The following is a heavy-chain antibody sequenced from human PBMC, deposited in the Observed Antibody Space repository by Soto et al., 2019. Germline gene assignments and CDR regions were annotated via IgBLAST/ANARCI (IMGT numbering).Heavy chain of an antibody. V-gene: IGHV1-8*01. CDR3: AATHCSGGSCYSDY. J-gene: IGHJ4*02. D-gene: IGHD2-15*01. CDR1: GYTFTSYD. CDR2: MNPNSGNT. Sequence: QVHLVQSGAEVKKPGASVKVSCKASGYTFTSYDINWVRQATGQGLEWMGWMNPNSGNTGYAQKFQGRVTMTRNTSITTAYVELSSLRSDDTAVYYCAATHCSGGSCYSDYWGQGTLVTVSS.